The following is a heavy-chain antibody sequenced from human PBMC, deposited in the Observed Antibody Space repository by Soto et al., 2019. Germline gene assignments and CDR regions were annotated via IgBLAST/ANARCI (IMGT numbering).Heavy chain of an antibody. CDR1: GFTISGCS. J-gene: IGHJ4*02. V-gene: IGHV3-23*01. Sequence: GGSLRLSCEASGFTISGCSMNWVRQAPGKGLEWVSAISGSGGTTYYADSVKGRFTISRDNSKNTLYLQMNSLRAEDTAVYYCAKDHRHWGQGTLVTVSS. CDR3: AKDHRH. CDR2: ISGSGGTT.